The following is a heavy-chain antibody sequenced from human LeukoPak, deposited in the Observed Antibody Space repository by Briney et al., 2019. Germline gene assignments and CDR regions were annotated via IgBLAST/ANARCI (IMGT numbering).Heavy chain of an antibody. CDR3: ATDVWTSSSWYSYYYYGMDV. D-gene: IGHD6-13*01. Sequence: SETLSLTCTVSGGSISSYYWSWIRQPAGKGLEWIGRIYTSGSTNYNPSLKSRVTMSVDTSKNQISLKLSSVTAADTAVYYCATDVWTSSSWYSYYYYGMDVWGQGTTVTVS. CDR1: GGSISSYY. J-gene: IGHJ6*02. V-gene: IGHV4-4*07. CDR2: IYTSGST.